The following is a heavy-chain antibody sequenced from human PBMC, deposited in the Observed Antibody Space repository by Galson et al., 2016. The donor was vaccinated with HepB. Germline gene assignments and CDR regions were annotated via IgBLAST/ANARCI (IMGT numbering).Heavy chain of an antibody. J-gene: IGHJ4*02. V-gene: IGHV4-39*01. CDR2: LFYSGSA. Sequence: LSLTCSVSGGSISRSGYYWGWIRQPPGKGLEWIGNLFYSGSAYYNPSLKSRVTTSADTSKNQFSLKLSSVTAADTAMYYCARFTYDHFWGRYHYFDSWGQGTLATVSS. D-gene: IGHD3-16*02. CDR3: ARFTYDHFWGRYHYFDS. CDR1: GGSISRSGYY.